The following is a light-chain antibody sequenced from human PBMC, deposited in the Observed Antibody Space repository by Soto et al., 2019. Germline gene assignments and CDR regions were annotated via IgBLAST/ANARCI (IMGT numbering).Light chain of an antibody. V-gene: IGLV2-18*02. CDR3: SSYTTSTTYV. J-gene: IGLJ1*01. CDR2: DVS. Sequence: QSVLTQPPSVSGSPGQSVTISCTGTSSVVGSSNGVSWYQQPPGTAPKLMIYDVSNRPSGVPDRFSGSKSGNTASLTISGLQAEYEADSSCSSYTTSTTYVFGTGTEVTDL. CDR1: SSVVGSSNG.